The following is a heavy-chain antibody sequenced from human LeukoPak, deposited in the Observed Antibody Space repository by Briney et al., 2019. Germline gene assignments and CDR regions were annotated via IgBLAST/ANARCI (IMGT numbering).Heavy chain of an antibody. CDR1: GGSISSYY. V-gene: IGHV4-59*01. J-gene: IGHJ4*02. Sequence: PSETLSLTCTVSGGSISSYYWSWIRQPPGKGLEWIGYIYYSGSTNYNPSLKSRVTISVDTSKNQFSLKLSSVTAADTAVYYCARGYYYDSSGYYGGFDYWGQGTLVTVSS. D-gene: IGHD3-22*01. CDR3: ARGYYYDSSGYYGGFDY. CDR2: IYYSGST.